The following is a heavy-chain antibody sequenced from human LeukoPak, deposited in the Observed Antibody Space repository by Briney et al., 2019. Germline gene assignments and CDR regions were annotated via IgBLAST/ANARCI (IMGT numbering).Heavy chain of an antibody. CDR3: ARQAYYYMVV. J-gene: IGHJ6*03. Sequence: SETLSLTRTVSGGSISSYYWSWIRQPPGKGLEWIGYIYTSGSTNYNPSLKSRVTISVDTSKNQFSLKLSSVTAADAAVYYCARQAYYYMVVWGKGTTVSVSS. V-gene: IGHV4-4*09. CDR1: GGSISSYY. CDR2: IYTSGST.